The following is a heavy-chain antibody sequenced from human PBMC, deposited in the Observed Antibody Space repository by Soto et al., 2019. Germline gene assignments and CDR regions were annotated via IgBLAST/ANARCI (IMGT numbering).Heavy chain of an antibody. V-gene: IGHV1-69*02. CDR2: IFPLTDIP. J-gene: IGHJ4*02. CDR1: GGTFRNYP. CDR3: ARGPLVVLNYFES. Sequence: QVQLVQSGTEVKKPGSSVKVSCKSSGGTFRNYPINWVRQAPGQGLEWMGSIFPLTDIPDYAQNFQARLTISADKSTSTAYMELSSLTSDDMAMYFWARGPLVVLNYFESWGQGTLVTVSS.